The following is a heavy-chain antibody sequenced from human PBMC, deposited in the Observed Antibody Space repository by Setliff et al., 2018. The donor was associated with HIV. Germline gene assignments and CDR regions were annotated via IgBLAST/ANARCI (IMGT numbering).Heavy chain of an antibody. V-gene: IGHV3-15*07. J-gene: IGHJ4*02. D-gene: IGHD3-3*01. Sequence: GGSLRLSCAASGFTFSNAWMNWVRQAPGKGLEWVGRIKSKTDGGTTDYAAPVKGRFTISRDDSKNTLYLQMNSLKTEDTAVYFCTRDRRGSNSWSGYDGGFDYWGQGTLVTVSS. CDR3: TRDRRGSNSWSGYDGGFDY. CDR1: GFTFSNAW. CDR2: IKSKTDGGTT.